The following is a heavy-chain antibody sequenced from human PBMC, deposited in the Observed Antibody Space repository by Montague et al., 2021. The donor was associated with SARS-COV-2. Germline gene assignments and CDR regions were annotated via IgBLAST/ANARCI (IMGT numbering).Heavy chain of an antibody. CDR1: GFTFRNYA. CDR3: AKLSGGSYLHYFEY. Sequence: SRRLSFATSGFTFRNYAMTWVRQAPGKGLEWVSTISGNGDPDTTYYADSVKGRFTISRDISKNTLYLQMNSLRAEDTAVYYCAKLSGGSYLHYFEYWGQGTLVTVSS. V-gene: IGHV3-23*01. D-gene: IGHD1-26*01. J-gene: IGHJ4*02. CDR2: ISGNGDPDTT.